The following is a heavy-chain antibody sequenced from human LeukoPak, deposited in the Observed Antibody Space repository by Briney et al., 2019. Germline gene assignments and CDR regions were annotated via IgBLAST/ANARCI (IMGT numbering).Heavy chain of an antibody. Sequence: GGSLRLSCAASGFTFRTYWMHWVRQAPGKGLVWVSHSNSDGSTTSYADSVKGRFTISRDNAKNTLYLQMNNLRAEDTAVYYCARDLKGPVNDVFDIWGQGTMVTVSS. CDR2: SNSDGSTT. CDR1: GFTFRTYW. V-gene: IGHV3-74*01. J-gene: IGHJ3*02. CDR3: ARDLKGPVNDVFDI. D-gene: IGHD4-23*01.